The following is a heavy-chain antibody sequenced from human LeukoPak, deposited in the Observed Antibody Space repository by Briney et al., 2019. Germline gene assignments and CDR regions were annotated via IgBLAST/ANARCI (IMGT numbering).Heavy chain of an antibody. CDR2: IRYDGSNK. D-gene: IGHD6-6*01. J-gene: IGHJ4*02. V-gene: IGHV3-30*02. Sequence: GGSLRLSCAASGFTFSDFWMHWVRQAPGKGLEWVAFIRYDGSNKYYADSVKGRFTISRGNSRNTLYLQMNSLRAEDTAVYYCAKEEIAARPGFVDYWGQGTLVTVSS. CDR3: AKEEIAARPGFVDY. CDR1: GFTFSDFW.